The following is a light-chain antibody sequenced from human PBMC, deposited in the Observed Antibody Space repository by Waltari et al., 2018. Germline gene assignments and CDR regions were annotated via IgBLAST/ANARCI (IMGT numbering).Light chain of an antibody. V-gene: IGKV1-39*01. CDR1: QSIRNF. Sequence: DIQMTQSPSSLSASVGDRVTITCRASQSIRNFLNWYKQKPGKAPKLLIYAASSLQSGVPSRFSGSGSGTDFTLSISSLQPEDCATYYCQQSYITPWTFGQGTKVEI. J-gene: IGKJ1*01. CDR3: QQSYITPWT. CDR2: AAS.